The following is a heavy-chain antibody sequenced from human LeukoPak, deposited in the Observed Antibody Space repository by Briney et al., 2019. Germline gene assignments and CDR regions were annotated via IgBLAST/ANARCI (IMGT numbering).Heavy chain of an antibody. Sequence: SETLSLTCTVSGGSISSSNYYWGWIRQPPGKGLEWIGSIYYSGSTYYNPSLKSRVTISEDTSKNQFSLKLSSVTAADTAVYYCARSLAVAGILDPWGQGTLVTVSS. CDR1: GGSISSSNYY. J-gene: IGHJ5*02. CDR2: IYYSGST. D-gene: IGHD6-19*01. V-gene: IGHV4-39*01. CDR3: ARSLAVAGILDP.